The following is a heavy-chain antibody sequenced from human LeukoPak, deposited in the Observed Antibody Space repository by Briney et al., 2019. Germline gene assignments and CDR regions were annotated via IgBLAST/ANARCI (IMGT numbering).Heavy chain of an antibody. Sequence: GASVKVSCKASGYTFTGYYMHWVRQAPGQGLEWMGWINPNSGGTNYAQKFQGRVTMTRDTSISTAYMELSRLRSDDTAVYYCARDLMVRGVNWFDPWGQGTLVTVSS. J-gene: IGHJ5*02. V-gene: IGHV1-2*02. CDR3: ARDLMVRGVNWFDP. CDR1: GYTFTGYY. D-gene: IGHD3-10*01. CDR2: INPNSGGT.